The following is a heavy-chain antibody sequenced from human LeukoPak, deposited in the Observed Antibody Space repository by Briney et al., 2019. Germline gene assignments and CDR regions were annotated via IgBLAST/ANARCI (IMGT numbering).Heavy chain of an antibody. Sequence: SLRLSCAASGFTFDDYAMHWVRQAPGKGLERVSGISWNSGSIGYADSVKGRFTISRDNAKNSLYLQMNSLRAEDTALYYCAKSSHDYLTGYSSTRFDPWGQGTLVTVSS. V-gene: IGHV3-9*01. J-gene: IGHJ5*02. CDR3: AKSSHDYLTGYSSTRFDP. CDR1: GFTFDDYA. CDR2: ISWNSGSI. D-gene: IGHD3-9*01.